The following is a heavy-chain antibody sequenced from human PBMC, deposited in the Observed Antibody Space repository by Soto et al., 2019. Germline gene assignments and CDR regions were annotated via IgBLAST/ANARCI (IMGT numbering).Heavy chain of an antibody. D-gene: IGHD2-8*02. J-gene: IGHJ4*02. V-gene: IGHV3-23*01. Sequence: GGSLRLSCAASGFTFSSYAMSWVRQAPGKGLEWVSAISGSGSRTYYADSVKGRFTITRDNAKNTLYLQMRSLTAADTAVYYCARDKITGLFDYWGQGTLVTAPQ. CDR2: ISGSGSRT. CDR1: GFTFSSYA. CDR3: ARDKITGLFDY.